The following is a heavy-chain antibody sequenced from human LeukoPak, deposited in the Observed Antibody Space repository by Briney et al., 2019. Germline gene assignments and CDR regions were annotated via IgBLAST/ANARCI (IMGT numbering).Heavy chain of an antibody. CDR2: INHSGST. CDR1: GGSFSGYY. Sequence: SETLSLTCAVYGGSFSGYYWSWIRQPPGKGLEWIGEINHSGSTNYNPSLKSRVTISVDTSKNQFSLKLSSVTAADTAVYYCARSRWPIAPFDYWGQGTLFTVPS. CDR3: ARSRWPIAPFDY. J-gene: IGHJ4*02. V-gene: IGHV4-34*01. D-gene: IGHD3-16*01.